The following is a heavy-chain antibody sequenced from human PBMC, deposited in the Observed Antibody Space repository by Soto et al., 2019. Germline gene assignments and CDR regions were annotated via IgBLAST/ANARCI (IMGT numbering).Heavy chain of an antibody. CDR3: ASGSSGYPLYGLDV. D-gene: IGHD3-3*01. V-gene: IGHV3-11*01. CDR1: GFTFSDYY. Sequence: GGSLRLSCAASGFTFSDYYMSGIRQAPGKGLEWVSYISSSGSTIYYADSVKGRFTISRDNAKNSRYLQMNRLRAEDTAVYYCASGSSGYPLYGLDVWGQANTVTVSS. J-gene: IGHJ6*02. CDR2: ISSSGSTI.